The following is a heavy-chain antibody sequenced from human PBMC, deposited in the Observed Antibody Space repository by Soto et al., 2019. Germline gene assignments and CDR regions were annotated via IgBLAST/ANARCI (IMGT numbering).Heavy chain of an antibody. CDR1: GFTVSSNY. CDR2: IYSGGST. D-gene: IGHD2-2*01. Sequence: EVQLVESGGGLIQPGGSLRLSCAASGFTVSSNYMSWVRQAPGKGLEWVSVIYSGGSTYYADSVKGRFPISSDNSKNTLYLQRNSRRSEDTAVYYCARNSASTAGVAFDIWGKGTMVTVSS. CDR3: ARNSASTAGVAFDI. V-gene: IGHV3-53*01. J-gene: IGHJ3*02.